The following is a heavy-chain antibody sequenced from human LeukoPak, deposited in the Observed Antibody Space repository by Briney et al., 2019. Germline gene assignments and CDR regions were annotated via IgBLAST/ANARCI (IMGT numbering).Heavy chain of an antibody. CDR2: ISSSSSYI. CDR3: ARGSSGSIPYYFDY. CDR1: GFTFSSYS. V-gene: IGHV3-21*01. J-gene: IGHJ4*02. D-gene: IGHD3-22*01. Sequence: PGGSLRLYCAASGFTFSSYSMNWVRQAPGKGLEWVSSISSSSSYIYYADSVKGRFTISRDNAKNSLYLQMNSLRAEDTAVYYCARGSSGSIPYYFDYWGQGTLVTVSS.